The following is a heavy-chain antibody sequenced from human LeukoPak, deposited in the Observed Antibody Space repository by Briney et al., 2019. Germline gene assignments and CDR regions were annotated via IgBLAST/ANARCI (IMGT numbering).Heavy chain of an antibody. CDR3: AKGMIVVVPAAIVDYNWFDP. Sequence: PGGSLRLSCAASGFTFSNYGTHWVRQAPGKGLEWVSAISGSGGSTYYADSVKGRFTISRDNSKNTLYLQMNSLRAEDTAVYYCAKGMIVVVPAAIVDYNWFDPWGQGTLVTVSS. CDR2: ISGSGGST. CDR1: GFTFSNYG. J-gene: IGHJ5*02. V-gene: IGHV3-23*01. D-gene: IGHD2-2*02.